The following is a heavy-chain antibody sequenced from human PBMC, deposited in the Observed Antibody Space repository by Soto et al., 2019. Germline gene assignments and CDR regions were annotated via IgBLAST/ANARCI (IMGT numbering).Heavy chain of an antibody. CDR2: ISSVGSTI. CDR3: AKEATNINNFHY. CDR1: GFTFDNYE. Sequence: EVQLVESGGGLVQPGGSLRLSCAASGFTFDNYEMNWVRQAPGKGLEWVSYISSVGSTIYYADSVKGRVTISRDNAKNSLFLQMNSLRAEDTAVYYCAKEATNINNFHYWGQGTLVTVSS. V-gene: IGHV3-48*03. J-gene: IGHJ4*02. D-gene: IGHD5-12*01.